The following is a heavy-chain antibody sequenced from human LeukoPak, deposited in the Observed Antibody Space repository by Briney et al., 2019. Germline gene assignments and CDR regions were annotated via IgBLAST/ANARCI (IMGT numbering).Heavy chain of an antibody. V-gene: IGHV3-74*01. J-gene: IGHJ4*02. D-gene: IGHD6-6*01. CDR2: INTDGSGT. CDR1: RFTFSSYW. Sequence: PGGSLRLSYAASRFTFSSYWMHWVRQAPGRGLVWVSRINTDGSGTSYADSVKGRFTISRDNSKNTLYLQMNSLRAEDTAVYYCAKDRQLVCFDYWGQGTLVTVSS. CDR3: AKDRQLVCFDY.